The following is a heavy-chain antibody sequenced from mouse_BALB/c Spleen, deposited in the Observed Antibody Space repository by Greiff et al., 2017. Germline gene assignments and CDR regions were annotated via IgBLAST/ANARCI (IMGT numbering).Heavy chain of an antibody. CDR2: INPSSGYT. CDR3: ARLTHYYGHGAY. D-gene: IGHD1-2*01. V-gene: IGHV1-4*01. J-gene: IGHJ3*01. CDR1: GYTFTSYT. Sequence: VKLMESGAELARPGASVKMSCKASGYTFTSYTMHWVKQRPGQGLEWIGYINPSSGYTNYNQKFKDKATLTADKSSSTAYMQLSSLTSEDSAVYYCARLTHYYGHGAYWGQGTLVTVSA.